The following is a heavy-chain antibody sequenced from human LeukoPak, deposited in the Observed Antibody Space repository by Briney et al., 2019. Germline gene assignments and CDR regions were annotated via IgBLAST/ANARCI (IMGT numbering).Heavy chain of an antibody. Sequence: SETLSLTCTVSGGSISSSSYYWGWIRQPPGKGLEWIGSIYYSGSTYYNPSLKSRVTISVDTSKNHFSLKLSSVTAADRAVYSCAGHEGNNDFRRFDPGGRGPWSPSPQ. J-gene: IGHJ5*02. V-gene: IGHV4-39*01. CDR3: AGHEGNNDFRRFDP. D-gene: IGHD3-3*01. CDR2: IYYSGST. CDR1: GGSISSSSYY.